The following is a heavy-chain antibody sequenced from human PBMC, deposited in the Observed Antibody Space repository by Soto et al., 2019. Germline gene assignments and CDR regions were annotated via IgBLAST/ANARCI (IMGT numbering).Heavy chain of an antibody. D-gene: IGHD1-7*01. J-gene: IGHJ4*02. V-gene: IGHV2-70*01. CDR1: GFSLSTSGMC. CDR2: IDWDDDK. Sequence: TQTLTLTCTFSGFSLSTSGMCVSWIRQPPGKALEWLAFIDWDDDKYYSTSLKTRLIISKDTSKNQVVLTMTNLDPVDTATYYCARITRYNSNFATIDYWGQGTLVTVSS. CDR3: ARITRYNSNFATIDY.